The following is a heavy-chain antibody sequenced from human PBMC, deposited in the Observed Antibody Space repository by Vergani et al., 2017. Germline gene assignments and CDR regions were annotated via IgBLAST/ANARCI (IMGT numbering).Heavy chain of an antibody. CDR1: GFPFSSYS. J-gene: IGHJ3*01. Sequence: EVQLVESGGGLVKRGGSLRLSCAASGFPFSSYSMNWVRQAPGKGLEWVSSISSSSSYIHYSDSLKGRFTISRDNAKSSLYLQMDRLRAEDTAVYYCAREYSSTSGRDFDFWGQGTKVTVSS. V-gene: IGHV3-21*01. D-gene: IGHD2-2*01. CDR3: AREYSSTSGRDFDF. CDR2: ISSSSSYI.